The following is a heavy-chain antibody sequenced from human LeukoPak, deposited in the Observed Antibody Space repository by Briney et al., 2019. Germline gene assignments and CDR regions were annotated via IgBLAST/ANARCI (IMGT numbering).Heavy chain of an antibody. CDR3: ARAPDSDSGYDYFDY. CDR2: IDPSDSYT. J-gene: IGHJ4*02. CDR1: GYTFTNHW. D-gene: IGHD5-12*01. Sequence: GESLKISCKGSGYTFTNHWISWVRQMPGKGLEWMGKIDPSDSYTNYSPSFQGHVTISADKSISTAYLQWSSLKASDTAMYYCARAPDSDSGYDYFDYWGQGTLVTVSS. V-gene: IGHV5-10-1*01.